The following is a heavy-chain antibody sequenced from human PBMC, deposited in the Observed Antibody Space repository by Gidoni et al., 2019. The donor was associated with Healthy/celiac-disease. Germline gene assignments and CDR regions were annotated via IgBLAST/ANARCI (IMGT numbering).Heavy chain of an antibody. V-gene: IGHV3-53*01. CDR3: ARDRAIVATIRVATNSDYYYYGMDV. CDR2: IYSGVST. J-gene: IGHJ6*02. D-gene: IGHD5-12*01. CDR1: GFTFSSNY. Sequence: EVQLVESGGGLIQPGGSLRLSCAASGFTFSSNYISCVRRAPGKGLEWVSVIYSGVSTYYADSVKGRFTISRDNSKNTLYLQMNSLRAEDTAVYYCARDRAIVATIRVATNSDYYYYGMDVWGQGTTVTVSS.